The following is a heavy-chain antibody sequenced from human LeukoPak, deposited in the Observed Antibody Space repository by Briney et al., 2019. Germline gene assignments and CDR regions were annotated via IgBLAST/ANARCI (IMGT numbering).Heavy chain of an antibody. CDR3: ARGYSSGWYLY. J-gene: IGHJ4*02. D-gene: IGHD6-19*01. Sequence: GGSLRLSCAASGFTFSSYGMSWVRQAPGKGLEWVSGVGPSGARTYYADSVKGRFTISRDNSKNTLYLQMNSLRAEDTAVYYCARGYSSGWYLYWGQGTLVTVSS. CDR2: VGPSGART. V-gene: IGHV3-23*01. CDR1: GFTFSSYG.